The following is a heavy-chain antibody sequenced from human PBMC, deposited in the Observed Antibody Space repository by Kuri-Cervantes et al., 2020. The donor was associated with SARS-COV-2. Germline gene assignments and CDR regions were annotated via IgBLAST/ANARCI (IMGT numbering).Heavy chain of an antibody. Sequence: SVKVSCKASGGTFSSYTISWVRQAPGQGLEWMGRIIPILGIANYAQKFQGRVTITADKSTSTAYMELSSLRSEDTAVYYCARHPLSYCGGDRSSPSWYFDLWGRGTLVTVSS. V-gene: IGHV1-69*02. CDR2: IIPILGIA. J-gene: IGHJ2*01. CDR3: ARHPLSYCGGDRSSPSWYFDL. CDR1: GGTFSSYT. D-gene: IGHD2-21*02.